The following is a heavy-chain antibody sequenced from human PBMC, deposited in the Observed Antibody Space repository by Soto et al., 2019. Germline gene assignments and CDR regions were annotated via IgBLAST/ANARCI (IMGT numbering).Heavy chain of an antibody. CDR1: GFSLSTSAMC. V-gene: IGHV2-70*11. CDR3: ARMLYDSSGYPIDY. CDR2: IDWDDDK. J-gene: IGHJ4*02. D-gene: IGHD3-22*01. Sequence: SGPTLVNPTQTLTLTRTFSGFSLSTSAMCVSWIRQPPGKALEWLARIDWDDDKYYSTSLKTRLTISKDTSKNQVVLTMTNMDPVDTATYYCARMLYDSSGYPIDYWGQGTLVTVSS.